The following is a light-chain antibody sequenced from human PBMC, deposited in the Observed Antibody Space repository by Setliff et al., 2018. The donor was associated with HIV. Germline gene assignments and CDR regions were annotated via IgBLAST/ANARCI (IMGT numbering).Light chain of an antibody. J-gene: IGLJ1*01. V-gene: IGLV2-14*01. CDR1: SSDVGGYSH. CDR2: EVR. CDR3: SSYAITNTLP. Sequence: QSALTQPASVSGSPGQSITISCTGTSSDVGGYSHVSWNQQHPGKAPKLIIYEVRNRPSGVSNRFSGSKSGNTASLTISGLQTEDEADYYCSSYAITNTLPFGTGTKVTVL.